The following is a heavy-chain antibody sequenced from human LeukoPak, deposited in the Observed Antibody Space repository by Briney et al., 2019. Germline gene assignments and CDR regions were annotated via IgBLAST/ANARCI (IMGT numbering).Heavy chain of an antibody. Sequence: PGGSLRLSCAASGFTFSSYAMTWVRQAPGKGLEWVSTILPGGGDTYYADSVKGRFTISRDTSKNMLYLQMNTLRVEDTAVYYCAKAWPAAGTFDSWGQGSLVTVSS. CDR2: ILPGGGDT. CDR1: GFTFSSYA. V-gene: IGHV3-23*01. J-gene: IGHJ4*02. CDR3: AKAWPAAGTFDS. D-gene: IGHD6-13*01.